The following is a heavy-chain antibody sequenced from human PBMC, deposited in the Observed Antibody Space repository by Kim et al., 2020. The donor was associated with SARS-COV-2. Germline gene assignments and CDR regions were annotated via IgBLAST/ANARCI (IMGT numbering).Heavy chain of an antibody. D-gene: IGHD6-13*01. J-gene: IGHJ5*02. CDR3: AKDRDRIAAATWFDP. Sequence: DSVKGRFTISRDNSKNTLYLQMNSLRAEDTAVYYCAKDRDRIAAATWFDPWGQGTLVTVSS. V-gene: IGHV3-23*01.